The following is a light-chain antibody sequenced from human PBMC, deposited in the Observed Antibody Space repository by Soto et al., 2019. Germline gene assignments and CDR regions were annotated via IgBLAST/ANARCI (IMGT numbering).Light chain of an antibody. CDR2: EVS. J-gene: IGLJ1*01. Sequence: LTQPASMSGSPGQSITISCTGTSSDVGGYNYVSWYQQHPGKAPKLIIYEVSNRPSAVSSRFSGSKSGNTASLTISGLQAEDEADYYCSSYTTTTTLGVFGSGTKVTVL. CDR1: SSDVGGYNY. CDR3: SSYTTTTTLGV. V-gene: IGLV2-14*01.